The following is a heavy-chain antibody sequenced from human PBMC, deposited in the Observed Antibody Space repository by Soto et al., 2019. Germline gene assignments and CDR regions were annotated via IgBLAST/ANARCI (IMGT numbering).Heavy chain of an antibody. J-gene: IGHJ6*02. CDR3: AKDRGYSYYYFYYGMDV. D-gene: IGHD5-18*01. CDR1: GFTFSSYG. CDR2: ISYDGSNK. V-gene: IGHV3-30*18. Sequence: GGSLRLSCAASGFTFSSYGMHWVRQAPGKGLGWVAVISYDGSNKYYADSVKGRFTISRDNSKNTLYLQMNSLRAEDTAVYYCAKDRGYSYYYFYYGMDVWGQGTTVTVSS.